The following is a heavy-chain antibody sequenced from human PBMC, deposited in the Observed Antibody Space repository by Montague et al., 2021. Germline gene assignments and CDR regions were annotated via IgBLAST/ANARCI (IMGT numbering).Heavy chain of an antibody. Sequence: SETLSLTCTVSRSLINCDYYCGWIRPPPGKGLEWIGSITYTGNTYYNPSLKSRVTMSVDTSRNQFSLKLTSVTAADTAVYYCARLDIVLIYWGFDYWGQGTLVTVSS. D-gene: IGHD2-8*01. V-gene: IGHV4-38-2*02. CDR2: ITYTGNT. CDR1: RSLINCDYY. CDR3: ARLDIVLIYWGFDY. J-gene: IGHJ4*02.